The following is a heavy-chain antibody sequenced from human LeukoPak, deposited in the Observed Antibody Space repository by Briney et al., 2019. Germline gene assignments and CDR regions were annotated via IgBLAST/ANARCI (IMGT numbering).Heavy chain of an antibody. D-gene: IGHD1-26*01. CDR3: ARSLVVGATYPYH. Sequence: GGSLRLSCAASGFTFSSYEMNWVRQAPGKGLEWVSYISSSSSTIYYADSVKGRFTISRDNAKNSLYLQLNSLRAENTAVYYCARSLVVGATYPYHWGQGTLVTVSS. V-gene: IGHV3-48*01. CDR2: ISSSSSTI. J-gene: IGHJ5*02. CDR1: GFTFSSYE.